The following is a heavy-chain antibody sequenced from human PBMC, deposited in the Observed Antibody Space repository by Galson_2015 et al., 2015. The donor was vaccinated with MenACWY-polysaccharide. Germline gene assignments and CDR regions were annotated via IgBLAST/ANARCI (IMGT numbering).Heavy chain of an antibody. Sequence: ETLSLPCTVSGDSISGDYWCWIRRPPGKGLEWIAYIHSTGSTNYSPSLKSRVTILVDTSTNQFYLNLNSLTAADTAVYYCAKVSAYSGTYAHFLDYWDQGTLVTVSS. J-gene: IGHJ4*02. CDR3: AKVSAYSGTYAHFLDY. D-gene: IGHD3-16*01. CDR2: IHSTGST. CDR1: GDSISGDY. V-gene: IGHV4-59*01.